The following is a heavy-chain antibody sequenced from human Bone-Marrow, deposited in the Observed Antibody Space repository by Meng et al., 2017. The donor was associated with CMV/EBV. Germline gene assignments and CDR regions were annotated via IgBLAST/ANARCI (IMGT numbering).Heavy chain of an antibody. D-gene: IGHD3-22*01. Sequence: GGSLRLSCAASGFTVSSNYMNWVRQAPGKGLEWVSVIYSGGSIYYADFVEGRFTISRDNSKNTVYLQMNSLRVEDTAVYYCARDPHSNGYGNYWGQGTLVTVSS. CDR2: IYSGGSI. CDR1: GFTVSSNY. CDR3: ARDPHSNGYGNY. J-gene: IGHJ4*02. V-gene: IGHV3-53*05.